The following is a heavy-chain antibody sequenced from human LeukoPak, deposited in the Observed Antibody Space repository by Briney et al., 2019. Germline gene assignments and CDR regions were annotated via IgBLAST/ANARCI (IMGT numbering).Heavy chain of an antibody. J-gene: IGHJ5*02. Sequence: ASVKVSCKASGYTFTGYYMHWVRQAPGQGLEWMGWINPNSGGTNYAQKFQGGVTMTRDTSISTAYMELSRLRSDDTAVYYCARGGKNITLNWFDPWGQGTLVTVSS. V-gene: IGHV1-2*02. D-gene: IGHD3-10*01. CDR1: GYTFTGYY. CDR3: ARGGKNITLNWFDP. CDR2: INPNSGGT.